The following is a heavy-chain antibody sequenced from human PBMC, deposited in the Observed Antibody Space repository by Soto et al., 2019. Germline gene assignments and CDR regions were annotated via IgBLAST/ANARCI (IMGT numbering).Heavy chain of an antibody. CDR3: AKSVLNYDFWSGYYFDY. J-gene: IGHJ4*02. Sequence: GGSLRLSCAASGFTFSSYAMSWVRQAPGKGLERVSTISGSGGSTYYADSVKGRFTISRDNSKNTLYLQMGSLRAEDMAVYYCAKSVLNYDFWSGYYFDYWGQGTLVTVSS. CDR1: GFTFSSYA. V-gene: IGHV3-23*01. CDR2: ISGSGGST. D-gene: IGHD3-3*01.